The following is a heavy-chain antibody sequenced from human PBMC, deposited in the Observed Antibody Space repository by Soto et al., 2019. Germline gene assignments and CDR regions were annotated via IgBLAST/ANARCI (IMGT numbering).Heavy chain of an antibody. D-gene: IGHD3-16*01. CDR3: ARLRRDWGDAFDL. CDR2: IIPVFDKA. J-gene: IGHJ3*01. V-gene: IGHV1-69*01. Sequence: QVQPVQSGADVKKPGSSVKVSCKTSGGSFGSSAISWVRQAPAQGLEWMGEIIPVFDKANYAQNFQDRLTITADESTGTVFMQLSSLRSDDTAVYFCARLRRDWGDAFDLWGQGTVVTVSS. CDR1: GGSFGSSA.